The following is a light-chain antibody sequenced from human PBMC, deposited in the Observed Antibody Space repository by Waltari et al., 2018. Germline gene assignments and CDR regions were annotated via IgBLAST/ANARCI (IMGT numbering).Light chain of an antibody. V-gene: IGLV2-11*01. CDR3: ASYRSGSLWI. Sequence: QSALTQPPSVSKSLGQSVTISCTGTSSDIGGYNGVSWYQQHSGIAPRLLIYDVNERPSGVSDRFSGSKSGNTASLTISGLQAEDEADYYCASYRSGSLWIFGGGTRLSVL. CDR2: DVN. J-gene: IGLJ2*01. CDR1: SSDIGGYNG.